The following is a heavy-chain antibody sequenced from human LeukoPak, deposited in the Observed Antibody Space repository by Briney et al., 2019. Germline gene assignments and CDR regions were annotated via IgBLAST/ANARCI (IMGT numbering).Heavy chain of an antibody. CDR1: GFTFSSFG. V-gene: IGHV3-30*18. J-gene: IGHJ4*02. Sequence: GRSLRLSCAASGFTFSSFGMHWVRQAPGKGLEWVAVILYDGSNKYYADSVKGRFTISRDNSKNTLYLQMNRLRAEDTAVYYCSKGLRRFDYWGQGTLVTVSS. CDR2: ILYDGSNK. D-gene: IGHD2-21*01. CDR3: SKGLRRFDY.